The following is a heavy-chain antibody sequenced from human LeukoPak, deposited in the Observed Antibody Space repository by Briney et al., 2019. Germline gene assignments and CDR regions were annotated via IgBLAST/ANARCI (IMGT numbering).Heavy chain of an antibody. CDR3: ARGVYSGSFSFDY. D-gene: IGHD1-26*01. CDR1: GYTFTSYD. J-gene: IGHJ4*02. V-gene: IGHV1-18*01. Sequence: ASVKVSCKASGYTFTSYDISWVRQAPGQGLECMGWISPYNGNTNYAQSLQGRVTMTTDTSTTTAYMELRSLRSDDTAVYYCARGVYSGSFSFDYWGQGSLVTVSS. CDR2: ISPYNGNT.